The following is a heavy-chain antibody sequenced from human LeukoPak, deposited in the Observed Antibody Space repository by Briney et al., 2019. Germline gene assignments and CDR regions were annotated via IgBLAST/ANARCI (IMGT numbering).Heavy chain of an antibody. CDR3: ANSLHYDFWSGYLI. J-gene: IGHJ4*02. CDR2: ISYDGSDK. D-gene: IGHD3-3*01. CDR1: GFTFSSYG. V-gene: IGHV3-30*18. Sequence: PGGSLRLSCAASGFTFSSYGMHWVRQAPGKGLEWVAVISYDGSDKFYADSVKGRFTISRDNSKNTLYLQMNSLKAEDTAVYYCANSLHYDFWSGYLIWGQGTLVTVSS.